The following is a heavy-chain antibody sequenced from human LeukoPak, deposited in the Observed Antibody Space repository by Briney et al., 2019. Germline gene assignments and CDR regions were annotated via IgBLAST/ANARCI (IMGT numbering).Heavy chain of an antibody. CDR3: ARDRDIAVAAYYCGMDV. J-gene: IGHJ6*02. CDR1: GFTFSSYW. V-gene: IGHV3-7*01. Sequence: GGSLRLSCAASGFTFSSYWMSWVRQAPGKGLEWVSNIKQDGSEKYYVDSVKGRFTISRDNAKNSLYLQMNSLRAEDTAVYYCARDRDIAVAAYYCGMDVWGQGTTVTVSS. CDR2: IKQDGSEK. D-gene: IGHD6-19*01.